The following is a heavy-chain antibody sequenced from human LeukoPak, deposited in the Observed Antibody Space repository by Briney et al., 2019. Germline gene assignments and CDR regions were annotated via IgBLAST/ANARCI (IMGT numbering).Heavy chain of an antibody. Sequence: GGSLRLSCAASGFSFSSYEMNWVRQAPGKGLEWVSYIGSSGSTVYYADSVKGRFTISRDNAKNSLNLQMNSLRAEDTAVYYCARDRLFGNLPDYWGQGTLVTVSS. CDR2: IGSSGSTV. D-gene: IGHD1-7*01. CDR1: GFSFSSYE. V-gene: IGHV3-48*03. CDR3: ARDRLFGNLPDY. J-gene: IGHJ4*02.